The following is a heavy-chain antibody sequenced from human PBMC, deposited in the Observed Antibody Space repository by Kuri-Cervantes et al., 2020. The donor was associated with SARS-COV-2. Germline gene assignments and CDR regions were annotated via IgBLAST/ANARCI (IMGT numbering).Heavy chain of an antibody. J-gene: IGHJ5*02. CDR3: ANTRNWFDP. CDR1: GYSFTTYG. CDR2: IIPIFGTA. Sequence: SVKVSCKASGYSFTTYGMNWVPQAPGQGLEWMGGIIPIFGTANYAQKFQGRVTITADESTSTAYMELSSLRSEDTAVYYCANTRNWFDPWGQGTLVTVSS. V-gene: IGHV1-69*13.